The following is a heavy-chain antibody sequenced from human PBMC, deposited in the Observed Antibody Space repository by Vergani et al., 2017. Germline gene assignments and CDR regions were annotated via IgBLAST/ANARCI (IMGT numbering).Heavy chain of an antibody. CDR3: ARAISDTAMAHYYLDY. CDR2: IRSSSSYT. D-gene: IGHD5-18*01. V-gene: IGHV3-11*05. CDR1: GYTFSAYY. Sequence: QVQLVETGGGLVKPVGSLRLSCAASGYTFSAYYMSCIRQAPGKGLEWVSDIRSSSSYTNYADSVKGRCTISRDNAKNSLYMQMDSVRAEDTAEYYGARAISDTAMAHYYLDYWGQGTLVTVSS. J-gene: IGHJ4*02.